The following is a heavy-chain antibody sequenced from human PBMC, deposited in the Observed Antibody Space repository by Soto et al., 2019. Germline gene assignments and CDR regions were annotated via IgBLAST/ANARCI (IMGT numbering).Heavy chain of an antibody. CDR1: GYTFTSYG. V-gene: IGHV1-18*01. Sequence: QVQLVQSGAEVKKPGASVKVSCKASGYTFTSYGISWVRQAPGQGLEWMGWISAYNGNTNYAQKLQGRVTMTTDTSTSTAYMELRGLRSDDTAVYYCARGGIVVVVAATYYYYGMDVWGQGTTVTVSS. CDR3: ARGGIVVVVAATYYYYGMDV. J-gene: IGHJ6*02. CDR2: ISAYNGNT. D-gene: IGHD2-15*01.